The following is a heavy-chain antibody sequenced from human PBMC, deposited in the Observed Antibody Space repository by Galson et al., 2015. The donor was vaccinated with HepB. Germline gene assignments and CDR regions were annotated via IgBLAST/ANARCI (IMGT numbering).Heavy chain of an antibody. J-gene: IGHJ4*02. Sequence: SLRLSCAASGLTFSSYGMHWVRQAPGKGLEYVSAISSNGGSTYYANSVKGRFTFSRDNSKNTLYLQMGSLRAEDMAVYYCARGGAVAGFVGDYWGQGTLVTVSS. CDR3: ARGGAVAGFVGDY. CDR1: GLTFSSYG. D-gene: IGHD6-19*01. CDR2: ISSNGGST. V-gene: IGHV3-64*01.